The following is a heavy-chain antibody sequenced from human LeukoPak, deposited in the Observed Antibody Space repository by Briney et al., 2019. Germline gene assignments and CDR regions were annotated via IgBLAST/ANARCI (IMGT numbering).Heavy chain of an antibody. CDR2: IDWDDDK. V-gene: IGHV2-70*11. CDR1: GFSLRTRGMC. J-gene: IGHJ4*02. Sequence: ASGPTLVKATQTLTLTCTFSGFSLRTRGMCVSWIRQPPGKALEWLARIDWDDDKYYSTSLKTRLTISKDTSKNQVVLTMTNMDPVDTATYYCARIEGSGFYYHDYWGQGTLVTVSS. D-gene: IGHD3-22*01. CDR3: ARIEGSGFYYHDY.